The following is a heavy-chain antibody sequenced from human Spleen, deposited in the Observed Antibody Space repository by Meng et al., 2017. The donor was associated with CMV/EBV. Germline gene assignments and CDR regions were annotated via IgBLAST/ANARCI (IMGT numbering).Heavy chain of an antibody. Sequence: ESLKISCTVSGGSVSSDSYYWSWIRQPPGKRLEWIGYIYYSGSTNYNPSLKSRVTISVDTSKNQFSLKMSSVTAADTAVYYCARGSGYCISTSCYTFDYWGQGTLVTVSS. V-gene: IGHV4-61*01. D-gene: IGHD2-2*01. CDR2: IYYSGST. CDR1: GGSVSSDSYY. CDR3: ARGSGYCISTSCYTFDY. J-gene: IGHJ4*02.